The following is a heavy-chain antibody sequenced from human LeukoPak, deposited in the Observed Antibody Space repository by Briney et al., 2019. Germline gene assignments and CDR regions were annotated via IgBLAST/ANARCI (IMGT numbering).Heavy chain of an antibody. CDR3: AKRSAAANYYFDY. CDR2: KRYDGSAT. J-gene: IGHJ4*02. Sequence: GGSLRLSCAASGFTFSSYGMHWVRQAPGKGLEWVAFKRYDGSATYYADSVKGRFTISRDNSNSMLYLQMNSLRAEDTAVYYCAKRSAAANYYFDYWGQGTLVTVSS. V-gene: IGHV3-30*02. CDR1: GFTFSSYG. D-gene: IGHD6-13*01.